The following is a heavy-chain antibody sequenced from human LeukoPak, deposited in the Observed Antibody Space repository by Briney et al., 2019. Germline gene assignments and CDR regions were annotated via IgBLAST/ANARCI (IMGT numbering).Heavy chain of an antibody. CDR3: AKVRTEIDDNGFDI. D-gene: IGHD3-9*01. J-gene: IGHJ3*02. CDR2: IRYDGSLK. V-gene: IGHV3-30*02. CDR1: GFTFSTYS. Sequence: PGGSLRLSCAASGFTFSTYSMHWVRQAPGKGLEWVAFIRYDGSLKHYADSVKGRFTISRDNSKNTLYLQMDSLRADDTAVFYCAKVRTEIDDNGFDIWGHGSMVTVSS.